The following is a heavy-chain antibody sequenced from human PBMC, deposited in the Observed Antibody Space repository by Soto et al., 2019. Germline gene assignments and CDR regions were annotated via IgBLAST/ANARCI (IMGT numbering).Heavy chain of an antibody. J-gene: IGHJ4*02. D-gene: IGHD3-10*01. Sequence: SETLSLTCPFSGFSISSGGYYWSWIRQHPGKGLEWIGYIYYSGSTYYNPSLKSRVTISVDTSKNQFSLKLSSVTAADTAVYYCASAGRGGLNFDYWGQGTLVTVSS. CDR2: IYYSGST. CDR1: GFSISSGGYY. CDR3: ASAGRGGLNFDY. V-gene: IGHV4-31*03.